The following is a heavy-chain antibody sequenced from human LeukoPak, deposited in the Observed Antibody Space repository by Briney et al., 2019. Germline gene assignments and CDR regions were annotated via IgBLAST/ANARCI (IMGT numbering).Heavy chain of an antibody. CDR1: GVSISSTSYC. V-gene: IGHV4-39*01. CDR3: AQSLGASTWFGNWFDP. D-gene: IGHD3-10*01. CDR2: IYYSGRT. Sequence: SETLSLTCTVSGVSISSTSYCWGRIRQPPGKGLEWIGSIYYSGRTYYNPSLKSRLTISVDTPKNQFSLKLSSVTAADTAVYYCAQSLGASTWFGNWFDPWGQGTLVTVSS. J-gene: IGHJ5*02.